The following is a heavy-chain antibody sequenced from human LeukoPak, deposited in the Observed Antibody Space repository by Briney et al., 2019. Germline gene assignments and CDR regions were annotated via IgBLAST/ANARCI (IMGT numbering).Heavy chain of an antibody. CDR1: GFTFSSYW. V-gene: IGHV3-7*01. CDR3: ARQYYYDSSGYSFNAFDI. Sequence: GGSLRLSCAVSGFTFSSYWMSWVRQAPGKGLEWVANIKQDGSEKYYVDSVKGRFTISRDNAKNSLYLQMNSLRAEDTAVYYCARQYYYDSSGYSFNAFDIWGQGTMVTVSS. J-gene: IGHJ3*02. CDR2: IKQDGSEK. D-gene: IGHD3-22*01.